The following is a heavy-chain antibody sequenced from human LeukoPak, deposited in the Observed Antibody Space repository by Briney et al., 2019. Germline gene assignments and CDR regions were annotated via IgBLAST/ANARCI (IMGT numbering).Heavy chain of an antibody. J-gene: IGHJ4*02. CDR3: ARDSRSHCGTDACYGPYFDY. CDR2: IRGSSTTI. Sequence: SGGSLRLSCAASGFTFSTSSMNWVRQAPGKGLEWVSYIRGSSTTIYYADSVKGRFTVSRDNAQNSLYLQMNNLRAEDTAVYFCARDSRSHCGTDACYGPYFDYGRQGTLVSVSS. D-gene: IGHD2-2*01. V-gene: IGHV3-48*01. CDR1: GFTFSTSS.